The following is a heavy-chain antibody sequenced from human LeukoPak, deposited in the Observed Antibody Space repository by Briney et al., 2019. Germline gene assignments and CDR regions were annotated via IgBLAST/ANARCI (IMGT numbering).Heavy chain of an antibody. CDR3: ARDVGLNWGFWFDP. J-gene: IGHJ5*02. V-gene: IGHV4-39*07. CDR2: IYYSGST. CDR1: GGSISSSSYY. Sequence: PSETLSLTCTVSGGSISSSSYYWGWIRQPPGKGLEWIGSIYYSGSTYYNPSLKSRVTISVDTSKNQFSLKLSSVTAADTAVYYCARDVGLNWGFWFDPWGQGTLVTVSS. D-gene: IGHD7-27*01.